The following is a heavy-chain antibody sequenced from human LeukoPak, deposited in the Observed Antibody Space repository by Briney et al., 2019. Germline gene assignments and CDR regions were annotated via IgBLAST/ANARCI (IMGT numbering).Heavy chain of an antibody. Sequence: GGSPRLSCAASGFTFSSYWMSWVRQAPGKGREWVANIKPDGSEKYYVDSVKGRFTISRDNAKNSLHLQLNSLRGEDTAVYYCARDRDNWPEADYWGQGTLVTVSS. CDR3: ARDRDNWPEADY. CDR2: IKPDGSEK. D-gene: IGHD1-1*01. J-gene: IGHJ4*02. CDR1: GFTFSSYW. V-gene: IGHV3-7*01.